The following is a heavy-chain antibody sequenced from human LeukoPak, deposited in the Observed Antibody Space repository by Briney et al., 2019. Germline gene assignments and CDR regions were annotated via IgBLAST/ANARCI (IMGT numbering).Heavy chain of an antibody. V-gene: IGHV1-2*02. CDR3: ARQFEYSSFEYFQH. J-gene: IGHJ1*01. CDR2: INPNSGGT. D-gene: IGHD6-6*01. CDR1: GYTFTNYA. Sequence: ASVKVSCKASGYTFTNYAMNWVRQAPGQGLEWMGWINPNSGGTNYAQKFQGRVTMTRDTSISTAYMELSRLRSDDTAVYYCARQFEYSSFEYFQHWGQGTLVAVSS.